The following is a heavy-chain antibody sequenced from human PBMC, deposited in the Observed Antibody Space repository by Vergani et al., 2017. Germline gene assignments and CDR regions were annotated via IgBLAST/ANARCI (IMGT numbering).Heavy chain of an antibody. Sequence: QVQLQESGPGLVKPSETLSLTCTVSGGSFSGYYWSWIRQPPGKGLEWIGEINHSGSTNYNPSLKSRVTISVDTSKNQFSLKLSSVTAEDTAVYYCARGLLRYFDWLLDYYYGMDVWGQGP. D-gene: IGHD3-9*01. CDR2: INHSGST. CDR1: GGSFSGYY. J-gene: IGHJ6*02. CDR3: ARGLLRYFDWLLDYYYGMDV. V-gene: IGHV4-34*01.